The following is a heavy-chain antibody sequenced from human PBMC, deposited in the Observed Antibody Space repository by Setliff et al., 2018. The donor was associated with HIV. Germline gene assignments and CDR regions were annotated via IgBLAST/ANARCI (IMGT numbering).Heavy chain of an antibody. Sequence: GASVKVSCKTSGYTFTSHDIDWVRQAPGQGLEWMGWMNPKSGNTGYARKFQGRVTMTRDTSIDTAYMELTSLTSEDTAVCYCARGRGSSAWFDPWGQGTLVTVSS. J-gene: IGHJ5*02. V-gene: IGHV1-8*02. D-gene: IGHD3-10*01. CDR1: GYTFTSHD. CDR3: ARGRGSSAWFDP. CDR2: MNPKSGNT.